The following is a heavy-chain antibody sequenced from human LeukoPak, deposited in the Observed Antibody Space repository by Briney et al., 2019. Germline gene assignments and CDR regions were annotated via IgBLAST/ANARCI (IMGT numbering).Heavy chain of an antibody. CDR2: IHHSGST. V-gene: IGHV4-30-2*01. Sequence: SETLSLTCAVSGGSISSGGYSWSWIRQPPGKGLEWIGYIHHSGSTYYNPSLKSRVTISVDRSKNQFSLKLSSVTAADTAVYYCARAYYGDLNAYFDYWGQGTLVTVSS. CDR3: ARAYYGDLNAYFDY. J-gene: IGHJ4*02. D-gene: IGHD4-17*01. CDR1: GGSISSGGYS.